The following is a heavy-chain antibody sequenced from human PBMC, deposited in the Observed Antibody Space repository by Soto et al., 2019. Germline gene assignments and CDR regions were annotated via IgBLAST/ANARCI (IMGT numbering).Heavy chain of an antibody. J-gene: IGHJ5*02. Sequence: AASVKVSCKASGGTFSSYAISWVRQAPGQGLEWMGGIIPIFGTANYAQKFQGRVTITADESTSTAYMELSSLRSEDTAVYYCARGINYYDSSGWNTWSDPWGQGTLVTVSS. CDR1: GGTFSSYA. D-gene: IGHD3-22*01. CDR3: ARGINYYDSSGWNTWSDP. V-gene: IGHV1-69*13. CDR2: IIPIFGTA.